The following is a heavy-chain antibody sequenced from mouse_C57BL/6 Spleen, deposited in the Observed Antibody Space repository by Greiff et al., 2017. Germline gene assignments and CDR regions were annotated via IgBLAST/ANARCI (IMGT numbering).Heavy chain of an antibody. J-gene: IGHJ2*01. Sequence: QVQLQQSGAELVRPGASVTLSCKASGYTFTDYEMHWVKQTPVHGLEWIGAIDPETGGTAYNQKFKGKAILTADKSSSTAYMELRSLTSEDSAVYYCTREGTGGDYFDYGGQGTTLTVSS. CDR3: TREGTGGDYFDY. D-gene: IGHD4-1*01. CDR2: IDPETGGT. V-gene: IGHV1-15*01. CDR1: GYTFTDYE.